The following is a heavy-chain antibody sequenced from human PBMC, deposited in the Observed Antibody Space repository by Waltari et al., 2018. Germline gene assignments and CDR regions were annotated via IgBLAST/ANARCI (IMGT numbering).Heavy chain of an antibody. J-gene: IGHJ4*02. V-gene: IGHV3-23*01. CDR3: AKDQVGPSPRSADD. CDR2: ISGSGGST. Sequence: EVQLLESGGGLVQPGGSLRLSCAASGFTFSSYGMSWVRQAPGKGLEWVSAISGSGGSTYYADSVKGRFTISRDNSKNTLYLQMNSLRAEDTAAYYCAKDQVGPSPRSADDWGQGTLVTVSS. CDR1: GFTFSSYG. D-gene: IGHD1-26*01.